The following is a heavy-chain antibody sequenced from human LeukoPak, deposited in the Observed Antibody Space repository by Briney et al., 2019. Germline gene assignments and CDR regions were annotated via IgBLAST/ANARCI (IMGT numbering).Heavy chain of an antibody. J-gene: IGHJ4*02. V-gene: IGHV3-74*01. Sequence: GGSLRLSCVASGFTFSSYWMHWVRQAPGKGLVWVSRINSDGSATSYADSVKGRFTISRDNSKNTLYLQMNSLRAEDTAVYYCAGGASSIAVADPFDYWGQGTLVTVSS. CDR3: AGGASSIAVADPFDY. CDR1: GFTFSSYW. D-gene: IGHD6-19*01. CDR2: INSDGSAT.